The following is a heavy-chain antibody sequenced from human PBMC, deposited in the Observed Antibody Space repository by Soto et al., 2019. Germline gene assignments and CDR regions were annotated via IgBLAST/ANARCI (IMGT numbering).Heavy chain of an antibody. J-gene: IGHJ6*03. CDR2: ISGSGGST. CDR1: GFTFSSYA. V-gene: IGHV3-23*01. D-gene: IGHD3-3*01. CDR3: AKSWVSLDDFCSGLYYMDV. Sequence: EVQLLESGGGLVQPGGSLRLSCAASGFTFSSYAMSWVRQAPGQGLEWVSAISGSGGSTYYADSVKGRFTISRDNSKNTLYLQMNSLRAEDTAVYYCAKSWVSLDDFCSGLYYMDVWGKGTTGTVSS.